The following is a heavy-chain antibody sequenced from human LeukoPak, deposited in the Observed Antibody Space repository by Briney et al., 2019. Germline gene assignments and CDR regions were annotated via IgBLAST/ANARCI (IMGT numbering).Heavy chain of an antibody. CDR1: GYTFTGYY. J-gene: IGHJ4*02. CDR2: INPNSGGT. CDR3: ARDDSSGWYNIDY. Sequence: GASVKVSCKASGYTFTGYYMHWVRQAPGQGLEWMGWINPNSGGTNDAQKFQGRVTMTRDMSTSTVYMELSSLRSEDTAVYYCARDDSSGWYNIDYWGQGTLVTVSS. D-gene: IGHD6-19*01. V-gene: IGHV1-2*02.